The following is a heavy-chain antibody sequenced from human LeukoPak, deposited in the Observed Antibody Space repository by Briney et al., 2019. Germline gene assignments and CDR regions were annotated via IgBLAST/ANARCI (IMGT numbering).Heavy chain of an antibody. V-gene: IGHV4-59*12. Sequence: SETLSLTCTVSGGPISSYYWNWLRQPPGKGREWFGYTRYSGSTNSNPSLESRVPISVDSSKNHFSLTQTSFTAGDTAVYYCARGGDRFDPWGQGTLVTVSS. CDR3: ARGGDRFDP. CDR2: TRYSGST. D-gene: IGHD3-16*01. J-gene: IGHJ5*02. CDR1: GGPISSYY.